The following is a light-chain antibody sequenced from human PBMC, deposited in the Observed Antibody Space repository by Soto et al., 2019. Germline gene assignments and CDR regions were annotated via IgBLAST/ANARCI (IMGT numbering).Light chain of an antibody. CDR3: QQYDSNPIT. CDR1: ESISRW. CDR2: KAS. V-gene: IGKV1-5*03. Sequence: DIQMTQSPSTLSASVGDRVTITCRASESISRWLAWYLQKPGKAPKLLIHKASNLQSGVPSRFSGSGSGTEFTLTISSLQPDDFATYYCQQYDSNPITFGGGTKVEI. J-gene: IGKJ4*01.